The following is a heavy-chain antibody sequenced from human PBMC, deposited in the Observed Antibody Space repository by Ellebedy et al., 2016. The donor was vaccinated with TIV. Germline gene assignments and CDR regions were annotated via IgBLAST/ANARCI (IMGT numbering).Heavy chain of an antibody. CDR3: ARSCSPSCWECLEY. CDR1: GGSISSYY. D-gene: IGHD2-2*01. CDR2: LTHTGRT. V-gene: IGHV4-59*13. J-gene: IGHJ4*02. Sequence: SETLSLTXTVSGGSISSYYWNWIRQPPGKGLEWVGHLTHTGRTNYNPSLQSRVAISLDSSKTQFSLELNSVTAADTAVYFCARSCSPSCWECLEYWGQGVLVTVSS.